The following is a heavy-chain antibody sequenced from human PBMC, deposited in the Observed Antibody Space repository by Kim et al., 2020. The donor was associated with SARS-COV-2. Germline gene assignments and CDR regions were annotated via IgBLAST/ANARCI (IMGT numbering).Heavy chain of an antibody. CDR3: AKEGKYYDFWSVYLGDYYYYYMDV. J-gene: IGHJ6*03. CDR1: GFTFSSYA. V-gene: IGHV3-23*01. CDR2: ISGSGGST. Sequence: GGSLRLSCAASGFTFSSYAMSWVRQAPGKGLEWVSAISGSGGSTYYADSVKGRFTISRDNSKNTLYLQMNSLRAEDTAVYYCAKEGKYYDFWSVYLGDYYYYYMDVWGKGTTVTVSS. D-gene: IGHD3-3*01.